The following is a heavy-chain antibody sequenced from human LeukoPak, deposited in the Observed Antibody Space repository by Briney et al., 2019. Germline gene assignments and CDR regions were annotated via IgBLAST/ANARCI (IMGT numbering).Heavy chain of an antibody. CDR3: ARDYDFWSGYLDY. CDR2: IKQDGSEK. Sequence: GGSLRLSCAVSGFSFNNYWMSWVRQAPGKGLEWVANIKQDGSEKYYVDSVKGRFSISRDNAKNSLYLQMNSLRAEDTAVYYCARDYDFWSGYLDYWGQGTLVTISS. V-gene: IGHV3-7*05. J-gene: IGHJ4*02. D-gene: IGHD3-3*01. CDR1: GFSFNNYW.